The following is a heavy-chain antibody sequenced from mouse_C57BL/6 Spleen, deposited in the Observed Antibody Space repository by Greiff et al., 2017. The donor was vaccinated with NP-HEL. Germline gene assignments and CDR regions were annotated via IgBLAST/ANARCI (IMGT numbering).Heavy chain of an antibody. CDR1: GYTFTDYE. CDR3: TRITTVVAPYAMDY. V-gene: IGHV1-15*01. Sequence: VQVVESGAELVRPGASVTLSCKASGYTFTDYEMHWVKQTPVHGLEWIGAIDPETGGTAYNQKFKGKAILTADKSSSTAYMELRSLTSEDSAVYYCTRITTVVAPYAMDYWGQGTSVTVSS. J-gene: IGHJ4*01. CDR2: IDPETGGT. D-gene: IGHD1-1*01.